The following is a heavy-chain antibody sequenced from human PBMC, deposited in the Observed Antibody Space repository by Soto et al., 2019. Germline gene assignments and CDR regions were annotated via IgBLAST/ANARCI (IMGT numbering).Heavy chain of an antibody. CDR2: IYHSGST. CDR3: AREFSSSSGENWFDP. Sequence: PSETLSLTCAVSGGSISSSNWWSWVRQPPGKGLEWIGEIYHSGSTNYNPPLKSRVTISVDKSKNQFSLKLSSVTAADTAVYYCAREFSSSSGENWFDPWGQGTLVTVSS. V-gene: IGHV4-4*02. CDR1: GGSISSSNW. D-gene: IGHD6-6*01. J-gene: IGHJ5*02.